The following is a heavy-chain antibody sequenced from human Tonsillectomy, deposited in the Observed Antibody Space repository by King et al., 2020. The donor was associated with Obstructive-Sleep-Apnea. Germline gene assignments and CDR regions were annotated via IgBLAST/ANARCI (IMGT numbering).Heavy chain of an antibody. D-gene: IGHD4-17*01. CDR1: GFTFSSYW. V-gene: IGHV3-7*01. CDR2: IKQDGSEK. J-gene: IGHJ4*02. CDR3: ARDPAARDYGDPFLDY. Sequence: VQLVESGGGLVQPGGSLRLSCAASGFTFSSYWMSWVRQAPGKGLEWVANIKQDGSEKYYVDSVKGRFTISRDNAKNSLYLQMTSLRAEDTAVYYCARDPAARDYGDPFLDYWGQGTLVTVSS.